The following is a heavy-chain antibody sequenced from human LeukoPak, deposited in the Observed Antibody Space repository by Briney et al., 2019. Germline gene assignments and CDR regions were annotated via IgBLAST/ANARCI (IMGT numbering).Heavy chain of an antibody. CDR1: GGSISSSSYY. J-gene: IGHJ4*02. CDR2: IYYIGST. V-gene: IGHV4-39*01. D-gene: IGHD3-10*01. Sequence: PSETLSLTCTVSGGSISSSSYYWGWIRQPRGRGREWIWSIYYIGSTYYNPSLKSRVTISVDTSKNQFSLKLSSVTAADTAVYYCARHSGPPYYFDYWGQGTLVTVSS. CDR3: ARHSGPPYYFDY.